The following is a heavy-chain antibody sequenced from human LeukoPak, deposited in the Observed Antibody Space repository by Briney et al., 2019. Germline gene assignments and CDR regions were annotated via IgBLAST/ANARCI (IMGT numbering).Heavy chain of an antibody. V-gene: IGHV3-11*01. CDR1: GFTFSDYY. CDR3: ARDLRVAHYDILTGYDSPRYNWFDP. J-gene: IGHJ5*02. CDR2: ISSSGSTI. D-gene: IGHD3-9*01. Sequence: GGSLRLSCAASGFTFSDYYMSWIRQAPGKGLEWVSYISSSGSTIYYADSVKGRFTISRDNAKNSLYLQMNSLRAEDTAVYYCARDLRVAHYDILTGYDSPRYNWFDPWGQGTLVTVSS.